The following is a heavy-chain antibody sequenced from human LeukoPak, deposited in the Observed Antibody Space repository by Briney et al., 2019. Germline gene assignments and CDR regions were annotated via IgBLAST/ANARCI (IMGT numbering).Heavy chain of an antibody. J-gene: IGHJ4*02. Sequence: PSETLSLTCTVSGGSLSSGDYYWGWIRPPPGKGLEWIGSIYHSGSTYYNPSLKSRVTISVDTSKNQFSLKLSSVTAADTAVYYCARDLSGGYGDYWGQGTLVTVSS. CDR2: IYHSGST. D-gene: IGHD5-12*01. V-gene: IGHV4-39*07. CDR1: GGSLSSGDYY. CDR3: ARDLSGGYGDY.